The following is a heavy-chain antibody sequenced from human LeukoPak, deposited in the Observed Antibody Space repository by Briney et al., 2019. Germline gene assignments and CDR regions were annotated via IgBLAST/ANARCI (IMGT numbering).Heavy chain of an antibody. Sequence: GGSLRLSCAGSGFIFNNYAMHWVRQPPGKGLEWVSGISWNSGSIDYADSVKGRFTISRDNAKNSLYLQMNSLRAEDTAVYYCARDGLMIVAPGLDYWGQGTLVTVSS. V-gene: IGHV3-9*01. D-gene: IGHD3-22*01. CDR1: GFIFNNYA. J-gene: IGHJ4*02. CDR2: ISWNSGSI. CDR3: ARDGLMIVAPGLDY.